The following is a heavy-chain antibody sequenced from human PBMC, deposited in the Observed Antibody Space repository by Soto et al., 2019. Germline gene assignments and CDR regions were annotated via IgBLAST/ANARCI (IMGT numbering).Heavy chain of an antibody. Sequence: GGSLRLSCAASGFTFSSYWMSWVRQAPGKGLEWVANIKRDGSEKYYVDSVKGRFTISRDNAKNSLYLQMNSLRAEDTDLYYCARVRITAIYWYFDLWGRGTLVTVSS. J-gene: IGHJ2*01. D-gene: IGHD1-20*01. CDR2: IKRDGSEK. CDR1: GFTFSSYW. V-gene: IGHV3-7*03. CDR3: ARVRITAIYWYFDL.